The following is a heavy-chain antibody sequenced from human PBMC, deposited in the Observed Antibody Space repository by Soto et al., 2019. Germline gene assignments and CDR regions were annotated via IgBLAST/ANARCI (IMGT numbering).Heavy chain of an antibody. CDR2: ISAGGRSI. CDR1: GFTFTTFT. Sequence: GGSMSLSCAASGFTFTTFTMNWVRQAPGKGLEWVASISAGGRSIYYADSLKGRSTVSRDNAKSSLYLQMNSLRAEDTAVYYCPRSTPGNPLDIWGQGTMVTVSS. CDR3: PRSTPGNPLDI. V-gene: IGHV3-21*01. D-gene: IGHD4-4*01. J-gene: IGHJ3*02.